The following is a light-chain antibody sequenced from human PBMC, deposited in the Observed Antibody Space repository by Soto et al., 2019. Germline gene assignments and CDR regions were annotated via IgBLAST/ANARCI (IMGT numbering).Light chain of an antibody. V-gene: IGKV1-5*01. CDR2: DVS. Sequence: DIQMTQSPSSLSASVGDTVTITCRASERVAKWLAWYHQKPGNAPKVLIYDVSKLGSGVPSRFSGSGSETEFTLSITGLQPEGSATYFCQQYKIRSTFGQGTKVEV. CDR3: QQYKIRST. CDR1: ERVAKW. J-gene: IGKJ1*01.